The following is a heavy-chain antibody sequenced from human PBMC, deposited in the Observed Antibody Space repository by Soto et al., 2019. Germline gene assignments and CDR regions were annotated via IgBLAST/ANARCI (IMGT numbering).Heavy chain of an antibody. J-gene: IGHJ4*02. CDR1: GASISSNSYY. Sequence: LSLTCTVSGASISSNSYYWGWIRQPPGKGLEWIGTIYYTGTTYYDPSLNSRVTISVDTSKNQFSLKLSSVTAADTAVYYCARYSSSTGYFDYWGLGTLVTVSS. D-gene: IGHD6-6*01. V-gene: IGHV4-39*01. CDR2: IYYTGTT. CDR3: ARYSSSTGYFDY.